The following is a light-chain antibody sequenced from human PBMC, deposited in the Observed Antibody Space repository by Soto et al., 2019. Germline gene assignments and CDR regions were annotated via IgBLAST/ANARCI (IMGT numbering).Light chain of an antibody. CDR3: QESYSVPLFT. CDR2: AAS. V-gene: IGKV1-39*01. J-gene: IGKJ3*01. CDR1: QTIGTY. Sequence: DIEMTQSPSSLSASIGDRVTITCRASQTIGTYLNWFQQKPGKAPKLLIYAASNLQSGVPSRFSGSGSGTDFTLIISSLQPDDFVTYFCQESYSVPLFTFGPGTKVDVK.